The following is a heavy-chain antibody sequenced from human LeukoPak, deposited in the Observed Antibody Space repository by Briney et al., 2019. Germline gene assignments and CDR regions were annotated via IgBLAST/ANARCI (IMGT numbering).Heavy chain of an antibody. V-gene: IGHV3-23*01. CDR1: GSTFSSYA. CDR3: ARAESIRFDY. J-gene: IGHJ4*02. CDR2: ISGSGGST. Sequence: PGGSLRLSCAASGSTFSSYAMSWVRQAPGRGVEWVSAISGSGGSTYYADSVKGRVTISRDDSKNTLYLQMNSLKAEDTAVYYCARAESIRFDYWGQGTLVTVSS. D-gene: IGHD3-3*02.